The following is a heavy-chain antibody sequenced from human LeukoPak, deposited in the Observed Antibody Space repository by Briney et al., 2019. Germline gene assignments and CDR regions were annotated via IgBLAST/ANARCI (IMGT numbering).Heavy chain of an antibody. V-gene: IGHV1-2*02. Sequence: GASVKVSCTASGGTFSSYAISWVRQAPGQGLEWMGWINPNSGGTNYAQKFQGRVTMTRDTSISTAYMELSRLRSDDTAVYYCARGLSLLGYYYMDVWGKGTTVTISS. CDR3: ARGLSLLGYYYMDV. CDR2: INPNSGGT. J-gene: IGHJ6*03. D-gene: IGHD2-15*01. CDR1: GGTFSSYA.